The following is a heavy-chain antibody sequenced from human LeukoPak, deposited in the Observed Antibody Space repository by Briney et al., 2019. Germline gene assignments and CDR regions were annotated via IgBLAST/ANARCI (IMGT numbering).Heavy chain of an antibody. D-gene: IGHD5-18*01. J-gene: IGHJ4*02. Sequence: GGSRRLSCAASGFTFSSYGVHWVRQAPGKGLEWVAVISFDGSNKYYADSVKGRFTISRDNSKNTLSLQMNSLRAEDTAVYYCAKQYIYGFDYWGQGTLVTVSS. CDR2: ISFDGSNK. CDR1: GFTFSSYG. CDR3: AKQYIYGFDY. V-gene: IGHV3-30*18.